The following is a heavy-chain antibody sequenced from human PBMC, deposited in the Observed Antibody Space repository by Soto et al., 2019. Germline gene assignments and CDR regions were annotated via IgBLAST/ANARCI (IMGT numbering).Heavy chain of an antibody. Sequence: QLQLQESGSGLVKPSQTLSLTCAVSGGSISSDTCSWSWIRQPPGKGLEWIGYIYHSGSTDYNPSLKRRASISVDKSRNQFSLKLSSVSAADTDVYFCARVPVTIGYGMDVWGQGTTVTVSS. CDR3: ARVPVTIGYGMDV. CDR1: GGSISSDTCS. J-gene: IGHJ6*02. CDR2: IYHSGST. V-gene: IGHV4-30-2*01. D-gene: IGHD4-17*01.